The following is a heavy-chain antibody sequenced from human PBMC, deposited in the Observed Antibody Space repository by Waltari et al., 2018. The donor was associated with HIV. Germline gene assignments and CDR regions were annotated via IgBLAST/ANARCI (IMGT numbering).Heavy chain of an antibody. J-gene: IGHJ2*01. CDR1: GFTFRSYS. Sequence: EVQLLESGGGLVKPGGSLSLSCASSGFTFRSYSMNWVRQAPGKGLEWVSSITSGSYMFYVDSVKGRFTIFRDNTKNSLYLQMNSLRAEDAAVYYCARQGGSYGPDWYFDLWGRGTLVTVSS. CDR3: ARQGGSYGPDWYFDL. V-gene: IGHV3-21*01. CDR2: ITSGSYM. D-gene: IGHD5-18*01.